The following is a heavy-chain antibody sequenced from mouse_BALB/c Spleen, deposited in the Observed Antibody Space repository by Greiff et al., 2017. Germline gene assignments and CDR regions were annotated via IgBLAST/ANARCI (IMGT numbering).Heavy chain of an antibody. Sequence: EVLLVESGGGLVQPGGSLRLSCATSGFTFTDYYMSWVRQPPGKALEWLGFIRNKANGYTTEYSASGKGRFTIARDNSQSILYLQMITLRAEDSAASYCARGWERYDCYLFAYWGQGTLVTVSA. V-gene: IGHV7-3*02. J-gene: IGHJ3*01. CDR2: IRNKANGYTT. CDR1: GFTFTDYY. D-gene: IGHD2-14*01. CDR3: ARGWERYDCYLFAY.